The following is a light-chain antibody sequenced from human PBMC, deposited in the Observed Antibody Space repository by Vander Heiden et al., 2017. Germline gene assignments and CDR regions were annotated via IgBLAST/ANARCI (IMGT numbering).Light chain of an antibody. Sequence: QSVLTQPPSASGTPGQRVTISCSGSSSNIGSNTVNWYQQLPGTAPKLLIESNNQRPSGVPDRFSGAKSGTSASLAISGLQSEDEADYYCAAWDDSLNWVFGGGTKLTVL. CDR1: SSNIGSNT. CDR2: SNN. CDR3: AAWDDSLNWV. J-gene: IGLJ3*02. V-gene: IGLV1-44*01.